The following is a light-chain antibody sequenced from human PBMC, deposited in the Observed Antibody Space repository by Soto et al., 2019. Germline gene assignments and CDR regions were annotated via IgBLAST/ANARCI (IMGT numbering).Light chain of an antibody. CDR2: EVS. V-gene: IGLV2-8*01. J-gene: IGLJ1*01. Sequence: QSALTQPPSASGSPGQSVTISCTGTSSDVGGYDYVSWYQQHPGRAPKLIIFEVSKRPSGVPDRFSGSKSANTASLIVSGLQAEDEADYYCYSYAGNKYVFGTGTKVTVL. CDR1: SSDVGGYDY. CDR3: YSYAGNKYV.